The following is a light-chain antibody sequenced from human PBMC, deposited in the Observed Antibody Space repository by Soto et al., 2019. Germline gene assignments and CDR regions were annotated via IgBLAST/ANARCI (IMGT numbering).Light chain of an antibody. Sequence: EIVGTQSPGTLSFSPGERATLSCRARQSGSSSYLALYHQKPDQAPRLLIYGASSRATCIPDRFSGSGSWTAFLHTISRLEPEAFAVHCCKKYGCSPGITFGHATRLEIK. V-gene: IGKV3-20*01. CDR2: GAS. CDR3: KKYGCSPGIT. J-gene: IGKJ5*01. CDR1: QSGSSSY.